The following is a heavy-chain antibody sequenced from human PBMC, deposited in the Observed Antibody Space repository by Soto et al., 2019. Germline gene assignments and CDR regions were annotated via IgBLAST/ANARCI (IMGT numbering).Heavy chain of an antibody. V-gene: IGHV3-30*18. J-gene: IGHJ4*02. CDR3: AKGGKAQSKATVLDY. Sequence: GGSLRLSCAVSGFTFSSYGMHWVRQAPDKGLEWVAVISYDGGNEYYADSVKGRFTISRDNSKNTLYLQMNSLRAEDTAVYYCAKGGKAQSKATVLDYWGRGTLVTVSS. CDR1: GFTFSSYG. CDR2: ISYDGGNE. D-gene: IGHD4-4*01.